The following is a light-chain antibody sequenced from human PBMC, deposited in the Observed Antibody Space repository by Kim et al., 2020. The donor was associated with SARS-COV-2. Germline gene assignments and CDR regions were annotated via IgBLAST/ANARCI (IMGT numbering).Light chain of an antibody. CDR2: GAS. J-gene: IGKJ1*01. CDR1: QSVNSN. V-gene: IGKV3-15*01. CDR3: QQYNNWPRA. Sequence: EIVMTQSPATLSVSPGERATLSCRASQSVNSNLAWYQQKPGQALRLLISGASTRATGIPARFSGSGSGTEFTLTISSLQSEDVAVYYCQQYNNWPRAFGQGTKVDIK.